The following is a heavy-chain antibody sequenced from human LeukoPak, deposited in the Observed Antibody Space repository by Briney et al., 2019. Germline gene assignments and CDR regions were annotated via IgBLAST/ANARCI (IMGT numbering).Heavy chain of an antibody. CDR3: AKDLVASSGWYRGDY. J-gene: IGHJ4*02. V-gene: IGHV3-23*01. CDR2: ISGSGGST. D-gene: IGHD6-19*01. CDR1: GLTFSSYA. Sequence: PGGSLRLSCAASGLTFSSYAMSWVRRAPGKGLEWVSAISGSGGSTYYADSVKGRFTISRDNSKNTLYLQMNSLRAEDTAVYYCAKDLVASSGWYRGDYWGQGTLVTVSS.